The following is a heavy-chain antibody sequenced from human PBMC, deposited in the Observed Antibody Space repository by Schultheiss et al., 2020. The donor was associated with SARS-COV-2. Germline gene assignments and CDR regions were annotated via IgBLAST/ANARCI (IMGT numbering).Heavy chain of an antibody. Sequence: ASVKVSCKASGGTFSSYAISWVRQAPGQGLEWMGWMNPNSGNTGYAQKFQGRVTMTRNTSISTAYMELRSLRSDDTAVYYCARDRGGIGYWGQGTLVTVSS. D-gene: IGHD3-16*01. CDR1: GGTFSSYA. CDR3: ARDRGGIGY. CDR2: MNPNSGNT. V-gene: IGHV1-8*02. J-gene: IGHJ4*02.